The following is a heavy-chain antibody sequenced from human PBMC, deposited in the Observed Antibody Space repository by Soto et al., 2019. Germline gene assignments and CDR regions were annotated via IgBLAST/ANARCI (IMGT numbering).Heavy chain of an antibody. D-gene: IGHD2-15*01. J-gene: IGHJ6*02. CDR2: ISYDGSNK. CDR1: GFTFSSYG. CDR3: AKDIADIVVVVAATDLYYYYGMDV. Sequence: GGSLRLSCAASGFTFSSYGMHWVRQAPGKGLEWVAVISYDGSNKYYADSVKGRFTISRDNSKNTLYLQMNSLRAEDTAVYYCAKDIADIVVVVAATDLYYYYGMDVWGQGTTVTVSS. V-gene: IGHV3-30*18.